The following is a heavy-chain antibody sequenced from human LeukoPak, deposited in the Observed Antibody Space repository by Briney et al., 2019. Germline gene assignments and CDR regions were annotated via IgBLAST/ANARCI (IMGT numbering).Heavy chain of an antibody. J-gene: IGHJ5*02. CDR3: ARVPSGRWFDP. Sequence: SETLSLTCAVYGGSFSGYYWSWIRQPPGKGLEWIGEINHSGSTNYNPSLKSRVTISVDTSKNQFSLKLSSVTAAGTAVYYCARVPSGRWFDPWGQGTLVTVSS. CDR2: INHSGST. V-gene: IGHV4-34*01. CDR1: GGSFSGYY.